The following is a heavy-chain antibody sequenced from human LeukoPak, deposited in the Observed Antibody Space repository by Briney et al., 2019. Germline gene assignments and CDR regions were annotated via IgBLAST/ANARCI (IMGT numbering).Heavy chain of an antibody. J-gene: IGHJ4*02. CDR2: IKEDGSEK. Sequence: GGSLRLSCAASGFSFSSYWMTWVRQAPGKGLEWVANIKEDGSEKYYVDSVKGRFSISRDNAKNSLFLHMNSLRAEDTAVYYCAKGQQRFDYWGQETLVTVSS. CDR1: GFSFSSYW. CDR3: AKGQQRFDY. D-gene: IGHD6-13*01. V-gene: IGHV3-7*04.